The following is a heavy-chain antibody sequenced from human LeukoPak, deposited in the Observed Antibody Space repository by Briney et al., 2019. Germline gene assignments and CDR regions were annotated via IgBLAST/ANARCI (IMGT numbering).Heavy chain of an antibody. CDR1: GDTFTRDY. J-gene: IGHJ4*02. CDR3: AREGDSSFYFDY. D-gene: IGHD2-21*02. Sequence: GASVKLSCKASGDTFTRDYIHWVRQAPGQGLEWMGVMKPSGGSTIYAQRLQGRVTMTRDTSTNTAYMELSSLRSEDTAVYYCAREGDSSFYFDYWGQGTLVTVAS. V-gene: IGHV1-46*04. CDR2: MKPSGGST.